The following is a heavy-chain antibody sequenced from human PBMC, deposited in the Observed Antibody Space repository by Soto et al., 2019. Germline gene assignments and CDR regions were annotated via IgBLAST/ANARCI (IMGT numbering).Heavy chain of an antibody. V-gene: IGHV4-39*02. D-gene: IGHD7-27*01. CDR3: ARELGYYYYYGMDV. CDR1: GGPISSSSYY. J-gene: IGHJ6*02. CDR2: IYYSGST. Sequence: PSETLSLTCTVSGGPISSSSYYWGWIRQPPGKGLEWIGSIYYSGSTYYNPSLKSRVTISVDTSKNQFSLKLSSVTAADTAVYYCARELGYYYYYGMDVWGQGTTVTVSS.